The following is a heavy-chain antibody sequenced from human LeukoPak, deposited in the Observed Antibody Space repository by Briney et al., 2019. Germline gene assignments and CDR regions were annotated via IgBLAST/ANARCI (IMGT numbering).Heavy chain of an antibody. D-gene: IGHD3-3*01. CDR1: GYTFTRYY. J-gene: IGHJ3*02. CDR3: ARERGGPYDFWSGYYDAFDI. CDR2: INHSGCST. Sequence: ASVKVSCKASGYTFTRYYMHWVRQAPGQGLEWVGIINHSGCSTSYEQKFQGRVTMTRDTSPSTVYMELSSLRSEDTAVYYCARERGGPYDFWSGYYDAFDIWGQGTMVTVSS. V-gene: IGHV1-46*01.